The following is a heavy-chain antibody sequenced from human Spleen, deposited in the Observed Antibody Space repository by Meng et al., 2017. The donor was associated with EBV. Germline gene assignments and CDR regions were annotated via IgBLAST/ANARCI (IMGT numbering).Heavy chain of an antibody. CDR1: GDTVSRCA. CDR2: IIPVFGTT. J-gene: IGHJ4*02. CDR3: ARGDYYNDFDY. Sequence: VHVVRSGASGKTPGSSVKVACNASGDTVSRCAFSWVRYAPGQGLEWMGGIIPVFGTTKYTQKFQGRVTITADESTSAVYIDLSSLRSDDTAVYYCARGDYYNDFDYWGQGTLVTVSS. V-gene: IGHV1-69*01. D-gene: IGHD3-22*01.